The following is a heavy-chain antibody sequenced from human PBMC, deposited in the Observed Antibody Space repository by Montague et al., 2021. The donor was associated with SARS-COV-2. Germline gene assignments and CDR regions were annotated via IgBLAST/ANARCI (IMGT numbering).Heavy chain of an antibody. V-gene: IGHV4-59*01. Sequence: SVTLSLTCTVSGGSISSYYWSWIRQPPGKGLEWIGYIYYSGSTNYNPSLKSRVTISVDTSKNQFSLKLSSVTAADTAVYYCAGTYYDFWSGFIHYYYMDVWGKGTTVTVSS. CDR1: GGSISSYY. CDR2: IYYSGST. D-gene: IGHD3-3*01. CDR3: AGTYYDFWSGFIHYYYMDV. J-gene: IGHJ6*03.